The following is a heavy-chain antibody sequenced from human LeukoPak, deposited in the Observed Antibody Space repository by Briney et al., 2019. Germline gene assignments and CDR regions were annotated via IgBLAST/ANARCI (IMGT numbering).Heavy chain of an antibody. Sequence: GGSLRLSCAASGFTFDDHGMSWVRQAPGQGLEWVAVIWYDGSRSDYADSVKGRFTISRDNSKNTLFLQMNSLRGEDTAVYYCTRDAADYFDSSASFDYWGQGTLVTVSS. CDR1: GFTFDDHG. CDR2: IWYDGSRS. V-gene: IGHV3-33*08. J-gene: IGHJ4*02. CDR3: TRDAADYFDSSASFDY. D-gene: IGHD3-22*01.